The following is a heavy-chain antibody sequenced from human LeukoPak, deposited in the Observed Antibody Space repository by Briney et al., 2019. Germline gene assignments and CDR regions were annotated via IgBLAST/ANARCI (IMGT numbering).Heavy chain of an antibody. J-gene: IGHJ4*02. CDR2: ISIGSDYM. V-gene: IGHV3-48*02. D-gene: IGHD3-10*01. CDR1: GFTFSTYS. CDR3: APDFNRGGRDHY. Sequence: GGSLRLSCAASGFTFSTYSMNWVRQAPGKGLEWVSVISIGSDYMDYADSVSGRFTISRDNPKNSLYLEMSSLRDDDTAVYYCAPDFNRGGRDHYWAQRTLVTVSS.